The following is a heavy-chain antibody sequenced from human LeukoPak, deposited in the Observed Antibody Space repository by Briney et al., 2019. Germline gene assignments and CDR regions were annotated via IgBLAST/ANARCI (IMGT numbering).Heavy chain of an antibody. Sequence: ASVKVSCKASGYTFTGYYMHWVRQAPGQGLEWMGRINPNSGGTNYAQKFQGRVTMTRDTSISTAYMELSRLRSDDTAVYYCARDLGQLFLNWFDPWGQGTLVTVSS. CDR3: ARDLGQLFLNWFDP. CDR1: GYTFTGYY. D-gene: IGHD5-24*01. V-gene: IGHV1-2*06. CDR2: INPNSGGT. J-gene: IGHJ5*02.